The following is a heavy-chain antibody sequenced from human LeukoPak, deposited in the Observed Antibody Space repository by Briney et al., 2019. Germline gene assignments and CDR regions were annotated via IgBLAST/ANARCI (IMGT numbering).Heavy chain of an antibody. CDR2: ISSGSNYI. D-gene: IGHD6-13*01. CDR3: AREAAADVFDI. CDR1: GFTFSSYS. J-gene: IGHJ3*02. V-gene: IGHV3-21*01. Sequence: GGSLRLSCAASGFTFSSYSMNWVRQAPGKGLEWVSSISSGSNYIYYADSVKGRFTISRDNAKNLLYLQMNSLRAEDTAVYYCAREAAADVFDIWGRGTMVTVSS.